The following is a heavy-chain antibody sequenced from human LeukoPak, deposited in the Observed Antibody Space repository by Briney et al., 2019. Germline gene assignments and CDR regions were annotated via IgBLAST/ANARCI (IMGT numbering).Heavy chain of an antibody. Sequence: GGSLRLSCAASGFTVSSNYMSWVRQAPGKGLEWVSVIYSGGSTYYADSVKGRFTISRDNSKNTLYLQMNSLRADDTAVYYCARGLAAAGTRGPYWGQGTQVTVSS. V-gene: IGHV3-53*01. CDR1: GFTVSSNY. D-gene: IGHD6-13*01. CDR2: IYSGGST. CDR3: ARGLAAAGTRGPY. J-gene: IGHJ4*02.